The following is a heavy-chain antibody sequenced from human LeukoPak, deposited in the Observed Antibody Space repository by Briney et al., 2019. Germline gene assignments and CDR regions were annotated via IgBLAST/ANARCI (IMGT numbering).Heavy chain of an antibody. CDR3: AAYSDVVYSYYIAV. CDR1: VFTFTSSA. Sequence: VASVKVSCKASVFTFTSSAVQCGRQARGQRVEWIGWIFVGSVITNYAQKFQERVTITRAMTTSTAYMKISSLRSADTDVYYCAAYSDVVYSYYIAVWGKGPTVTVSS. V-gene: IGHV1-58*01. CDR2: IFVGSVIT. J-gene: IGHJ6*03. D-gene: IGHD2-21*01.